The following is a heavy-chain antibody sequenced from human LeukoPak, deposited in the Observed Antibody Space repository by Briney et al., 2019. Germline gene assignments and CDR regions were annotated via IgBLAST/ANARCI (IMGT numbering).Heavy chain of an antibody. V-gene: IGHV4-39*07. CDR3: ARIPYDILTGYYDY. D-gene: IGHD3-9*01. Sequence: SETLSLTCTVSGGSISSSSYYWGWIRQPPGKGLEWIGEINHSGSTNYNPSLKSRVTISVDTSKNQFSLKLSSVTAADTAVYYCARIPYDILTGYYDYWGQGTLVTVSS. CDR1: GGSISSSSYY. CDR2: INHSGST. J-gene: IGHJ4*02.